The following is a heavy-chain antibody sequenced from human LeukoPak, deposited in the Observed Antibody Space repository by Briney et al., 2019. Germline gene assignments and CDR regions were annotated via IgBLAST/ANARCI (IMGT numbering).Heavy chain of an antibody. Sequence: PSETLSLTCTVSGGSISSSSYYWGWIRQPPGKGLEWIGSIYYSGSTYYSPSLRSRVTISVDTSKNQFSLKLSSVTAADTAVYYCARGTAITGYYFDYWGQGTLVTVSS. V-gene: IGHV4-39*07. CDR2: IYYSGST. J-gene: IGHJ4*02. CDR3: ARGTAITGYYFDY. D-gene: IGHD1-20*01. CDR1: GGSISSSSYY.